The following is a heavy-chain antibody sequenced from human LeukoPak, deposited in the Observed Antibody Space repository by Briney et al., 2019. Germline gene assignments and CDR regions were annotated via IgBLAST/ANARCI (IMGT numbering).Heavy chain of an antibody. CDR3: AREGRSLHTF. D-gene: IGHD5/OR15-5a*01. V-gene: IGHV3-7*03. J-gene: IGHJ4*02. CDR2: IKEDGTET. Sequence: GGSLRLSCAASGFTFSSYAMSWVRLAPGKGLEWVANIKEDGTETYYVDSVKGRFTISRDNAKNSLYLQMNSLRVEDTAVYYCAREGRSLHTFWGQGTLVTVSS. CDR1: GFTFSSYA.